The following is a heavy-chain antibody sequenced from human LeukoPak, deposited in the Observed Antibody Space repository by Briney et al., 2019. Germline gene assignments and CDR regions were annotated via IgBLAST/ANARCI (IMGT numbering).Heavy chain of an antibody. Sequence: GGSLRLSCEASGFTFKNYWMHGVRQVPGKGLEWVSGINGDMRSTNYADSVKGRFTITRDNARSTLFLQMNSLGTEDTAVYYCAKDRGAPDFYYYYYGMDVWGQGTTVIVSS. D-gene: IGHD1-14*01. CDR2: INGDMRST. CDR1: GFTFKNYW. CDR3: AKDRGAPDFYYYYYGMDV. V-gene: IGHV3-74*01. J-gene: IGHJ6*02.